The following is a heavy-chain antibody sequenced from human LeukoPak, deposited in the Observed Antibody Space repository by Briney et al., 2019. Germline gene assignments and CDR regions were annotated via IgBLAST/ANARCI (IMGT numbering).Heavy chain of an antibody. V-gene: IGHV4-34*01. J-gene: IGHJ4*02. CDR3: ARQTFGVLYFDS. CDR2: IYHSGST. CDR1: GGSFSGYY. Sequence: SEALSLTCAVYGGSFSGYYWSWIRQPPGKGLEWIGYIYHSGSTYYNPSLKSRVTISVDRSKNQFSLKLSSVTAADTAVYYCARQTFGVLYFDSWGQGTLVAVST. D-gene: IGHD3-10*01.